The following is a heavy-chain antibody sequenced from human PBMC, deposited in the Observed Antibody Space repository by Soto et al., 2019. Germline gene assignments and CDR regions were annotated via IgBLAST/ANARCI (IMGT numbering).Heavy chain of an antibody. D-gene: IGHD1-26*01. V-gene: IGHV3-21*01. CDR3: ARGWELTNWFDP. Sequence: EVPLVESGGGLVKPGGSLRLSCAASGFTFSSYSMNWVRQAPGKGLEWVSSISSSSSYIYYADSVKGRFTISRDNAKNSLYLQMNSLRAEDTAVYYCARGWELTNWFDPWGQGTLVTVSS. J-gene: IGHJ5*02. CDR2: ISSSSSYI. CDR1: GFTFSSYS.